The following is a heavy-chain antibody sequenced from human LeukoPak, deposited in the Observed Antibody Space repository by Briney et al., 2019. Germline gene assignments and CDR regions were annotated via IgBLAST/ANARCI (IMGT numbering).Heavy chain of an antibody. V-gene: IGHV1-2*02. J-gene: IGHJ4*02. CDR3: ARGRVIFGSVDYDSSGCLDY. D-gene: IGHD3-22*01. CDR1: GYTFTGYY. CDR2: INPNSGGT. Sequence: AASVKVSCKASGYTFTGYYVHWVRRAPGQGLEWMGWINPNSGGTNYAEKFQGRVTMTRDTSISTAYMELRRLRSDDTAVYYCARGRVIFGSVDYDSSGCLDYWGQGTLVTVSS.